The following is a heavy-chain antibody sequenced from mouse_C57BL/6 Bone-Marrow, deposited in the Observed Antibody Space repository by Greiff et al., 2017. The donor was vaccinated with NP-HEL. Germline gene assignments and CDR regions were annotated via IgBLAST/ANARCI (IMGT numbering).Heavy chain of an antibody. Sequence: VQLQQPGAELVKPGASVKLSCKASGYTFTSYWMHWVKQRPGQGLEWIGMIHPNSGSTNYNEKFKSQATLTVDKSSSTAYMQLSSLTCEDAAVYYCARETTVVGYWGQGTTLTVSS. CDR2: IHPNSGST. D-gene: IGHD1-1*01. J-gene: IGHJ2*01. CDR1: GYTFTSYW. V-gene: IGHV1-64*01. CDR3: ARETTVVGY.